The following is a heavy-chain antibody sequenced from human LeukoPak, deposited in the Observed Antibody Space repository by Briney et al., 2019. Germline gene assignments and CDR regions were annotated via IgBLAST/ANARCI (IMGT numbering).Heavy chain of an antibody. J-gene: IGHJ3*02. Sequence: LGGSLRLSCAASGFIFSSYSMNWVRQAPGKGLEWVSYISSSSSTMYYAASVKGRFSISRDNAQNSLYLQMNSLRAEDTAVYYCVRDHHRRLYDSQARDTFDIWGQGTMVTVSS. V-gene: IGHV3-48*01. CDR1: GFIFSSYS. D-gene: IGHD3-22*01. CDR3: VRDHHRRLYDSQARDTFDI. CDR2: ISSSSSTM.